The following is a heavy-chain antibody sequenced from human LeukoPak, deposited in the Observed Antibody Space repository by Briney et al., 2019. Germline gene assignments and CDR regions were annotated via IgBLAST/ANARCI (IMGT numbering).Heavy chain of an antibody. CDR3: AVAATPNYYYYYYMDV. CDR2: MNPNSGNT. Sequence: GASVKVSCKASGYTFTSYDINWVRQATGQGLEWMGWMNPNSGNTGYAQKFQGRVTMTRNTSISTAYMELSNLRSEDTAVYYCAVAATPNYYYYYYMDVWGKGTTVTVSS. CDR1: GYTFTSYD. D-gene: IGHD2-15*01. J-gene: IGHJ6*03. V-gene: IGHV1-8*01.